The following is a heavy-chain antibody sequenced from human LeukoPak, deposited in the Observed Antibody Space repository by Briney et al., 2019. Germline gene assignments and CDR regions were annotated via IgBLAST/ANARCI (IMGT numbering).Heavy chain of an antibody. CDR1: GGTFSSYA. D-gene: IGHD1-26*01. V-gene: IGHV1-69*04. CDR3: ARGLITVGATDFDY. CDR2: IIPILGIA. Sequence: SVKVSCKASGGTFSSYAISWVRQAPGQGLEWMGRIIPILGIANYAQKFQGRVTITADKSTSTAYMELRSLRSDDTAVYYCARGLITVGATDFDYWGQGTLVTVSS. J-gene: IGHJ4*02.